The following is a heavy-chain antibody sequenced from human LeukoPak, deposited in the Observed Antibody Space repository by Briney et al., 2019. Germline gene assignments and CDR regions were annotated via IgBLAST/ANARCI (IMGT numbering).Heavy chain of an antibody. CDR3: ARDLGVSY. CDR1: GFIFSSYT. CDR2: ISSTSSHI. J-gene: IGHJ4*02. Sequence: GGSLRLSCAASGFIFSSYTMHWVRQAPGKGLEWVSLISSTSSHINYADSVKGRFTIPRDNTKNSLYLQMSSLRAEDTAVYYCARDLGVSYWGQGTLVTVSS. V-gene: IGHV3-21*01. D-gene: IGHD2-8*01.